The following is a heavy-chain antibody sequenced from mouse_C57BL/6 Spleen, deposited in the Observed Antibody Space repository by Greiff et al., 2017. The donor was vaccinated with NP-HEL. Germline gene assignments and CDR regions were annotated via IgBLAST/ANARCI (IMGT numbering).Heavy chain of an antibody. D-gene: IGHD1-1*02. CDR2: IDPNSGGT. CDR1: GYNFTSYW. CDR3: AREVAGTPAY. V-gene: IGHV1-72*01. Sequence: QVQLKQPGAELVKPGASVKLSCKASGYNFTSYWMHWVKQRPGRGLEWIGRIDPNSGGTKYNEKFKSKATLTVDKPSSTAYMQLSSLTSEDSAVYYCAREVAGTPAYWGQGTLVTVSA. J-gene: IGHJ3*01.